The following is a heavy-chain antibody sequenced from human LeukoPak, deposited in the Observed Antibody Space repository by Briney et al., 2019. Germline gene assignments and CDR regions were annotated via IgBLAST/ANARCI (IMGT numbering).Heavy chain of an antibody. D-gene: IGHD5-24*01. J-gene: IGHJ2*01. CDR1: GFTFSSYA. V-gene: IGHV3-64*01. CDR2: ITSNGGST. Sequence: GGSLRLSCSASGFTFSSYAMYWVRQAPGKGLEYVSAITSNGGSTYYANSVKGRFTISRDNSKNTLYLQMGSLRAEDMAVYYCARVSGDGYTLYWYFDLWGRGTLVTVSS. CDR3: ARVSGDGYTLYWYFDL.